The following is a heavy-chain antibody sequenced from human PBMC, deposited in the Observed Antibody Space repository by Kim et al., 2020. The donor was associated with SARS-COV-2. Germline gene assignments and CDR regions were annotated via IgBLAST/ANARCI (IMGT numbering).Heavy chain of an antibody. D-gene: IGHD3-16*01. J-gene: IGHJ6*02. Sequence: ASVKVSCKVSGYTLTELSMHWVRQAPGKGLEWMGGFDPEDGETIYAQKFQGRVTMTEDTSTDTAYMELSSLRSEDTAVYYCATVGHDYVWGSYTHYGMDVWGQGTTVTVSS. V-gene: IGHV1-24*01. CDR1: GYTLTELS. CDR2: FDPEDGET. CDR3: ATVGHDYVWGSYTHYGMDV.